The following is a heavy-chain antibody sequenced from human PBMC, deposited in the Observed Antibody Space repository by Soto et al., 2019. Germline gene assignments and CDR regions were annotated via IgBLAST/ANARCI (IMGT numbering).Heavy chain of an antibody. CDR3: ARDRCTNGVCYAPSDY. D-gene: IGHD2-8*01. Sequence: PGGSLRLSCATSGFTFGTYAMHWVRQAPGKGLEYVSAISSNGRSTYYANSVKGRFTISRDNSKNTLYLQMDSLRAEDMAVYYCARDRCTNGVCYAPSDYWGQGTLVTVSS. CDR1: GFTFGTYA. J-gene: IGHJ4*02. CDR2: ISSNGRST. V-gene: IGHV3-64*01.